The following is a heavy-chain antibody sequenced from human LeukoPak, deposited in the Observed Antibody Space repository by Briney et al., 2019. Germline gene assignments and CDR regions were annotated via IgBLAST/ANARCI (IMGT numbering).Heavy chain of an antibody. CDR2: IYTSGST. Sequence: SETLSLTCTVSGGSISSYHWSWIRQPAGKGLEWIGRIYTSGSTNYNPSLKSRVTMSVDTSKNQFSLKLSSVTAADTAVYYCARERGYSYGYYYYYYMDVWGKGTTVTVSS. CDR1: GGSISSYH. J-gene: IGHJ6*03. CDR3: ARERGYSYGYYYYYYMDV. D-gene: IGHD5-18*01. V-gene: IGHV4-4*07.